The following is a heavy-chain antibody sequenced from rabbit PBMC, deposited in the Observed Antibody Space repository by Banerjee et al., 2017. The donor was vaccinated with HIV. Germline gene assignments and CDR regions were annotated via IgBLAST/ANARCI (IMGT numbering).Heavy chain of an antibody. V-gene: IGHV1S45*01. Sequence: QEQLVESGGGLVKPEGSLTLTCTASGLDFSSSYWICWVRQAPGKGLEWIACIYAGSSGSTYYAGWAKGRFTISRTSSTTVALQMTSLTAADTATYFCARDLAGVIGWNFDLWGQGTLVTVS. J-gene: IGHJ4*01. CDR3: ARDLAGVIGWNFDL. CDR2: IYAGSSGST. D-gene: IGHD4-1*01. CDR1: GLDFSSSYW.